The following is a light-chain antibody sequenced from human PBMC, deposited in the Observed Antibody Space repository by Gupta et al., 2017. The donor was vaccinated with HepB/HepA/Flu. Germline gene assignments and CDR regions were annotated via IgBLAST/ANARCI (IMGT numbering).Light chain of an antibody. CDR3: QQSYSTPFT. J-gene: IGKJ3*01. CDR1: QNIDVF. V-gene: IGKV1-39*01. CDR2: AAS. Sequence: DIQMTQSPSALSASVGDRVTITCRASQNIDVFLNWYQQRAGKAPKLLIYAASNLQSGVPSRFSGSGSGTDFSLTISSLQREDFATYYCQQSYSTPFTFGPGTKVDIK.